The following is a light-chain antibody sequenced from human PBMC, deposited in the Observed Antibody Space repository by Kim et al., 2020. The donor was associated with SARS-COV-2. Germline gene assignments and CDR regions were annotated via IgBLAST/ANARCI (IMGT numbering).Light chain of an antibody. V-gene: IGLV2-14*03. CDR1: SSDVGSYNY. CDR3: ASYTTSSTVV. Sequence: GQSITISCTGTSSDVGSYNYVSWYQQHPGKAPKLMIYDVSSRPSGVSNRFSGSKSGNTASLTISGLQAEDEADYFCASYTTSSTVVFGGGTKLTVL. J-gene: IGLJ2*01. CDR2: DVS.